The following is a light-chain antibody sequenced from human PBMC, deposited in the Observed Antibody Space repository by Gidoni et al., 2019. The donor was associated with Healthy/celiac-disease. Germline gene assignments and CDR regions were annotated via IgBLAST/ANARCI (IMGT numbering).Light chain of an antibody. CDR2: AAS. Sequence: DIQMTQSPSSRSASVGDRVTITCRASQSISSYLNWYQQKPGKAPKLLIYAASSLQSGVPSRFSGSGSGTDFTLTISSLQPEDFATCYCQQSYSTPWTFXQXTKVEIK. V-gene: IGKV1-39*01. J-gene: IGKJ1*01. CDR3: QQSYSTPWT. CDR1: QSISSY.